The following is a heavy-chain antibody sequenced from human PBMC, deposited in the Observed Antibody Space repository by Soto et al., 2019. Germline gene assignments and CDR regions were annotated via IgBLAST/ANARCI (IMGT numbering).Heavy chain of an antibody. CDR2: IKSKTDGGTT. CDR1: SFTFSNAW. Sequence: EVQLVESGGGLVKPGGSLRLSCAASSFTFSNAWMNWVRQAPGKGLEWVGHIKSKTDGGTTDYAAPVKGRFTISRDVSKNTLYLQMNRLKTEDTAVYYCTTVLSSGWKDWGQGTLVTVSS. CDR3: TTVLSSGWKD. J-gene: IGHJ4*02. D-gene: IGHD6-19*01. V-gene: IGHV3-15*07.